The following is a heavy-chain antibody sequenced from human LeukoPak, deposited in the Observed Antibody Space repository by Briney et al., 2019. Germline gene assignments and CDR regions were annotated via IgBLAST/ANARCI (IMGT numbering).Heavy chain of an antibody. CDR1: GYTFTDYY. J-gene: IGHJ4*02. Sequence: ASVKVSCKASGYTFTDYYIHWVRQAPGQGLEWMGRINPNSGGTKYAQKFQGRVTMTRDTSISTTYMDLSRLRSDDTAVYYCARYYFGSGKFDCWGQGTLVTVSS. CDR2: INPNSGGT. V-gene: IGHV1-2*06. CDR3: ARYYFGSGKFDC. D-gene: IGHD3-10*01.